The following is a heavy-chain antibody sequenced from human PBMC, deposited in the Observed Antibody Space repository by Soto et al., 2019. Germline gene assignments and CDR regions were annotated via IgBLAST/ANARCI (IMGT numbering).Heavy chain of an antibody. D-gene: IGHD6-19*01. Sequence: ASVKVSCKASGYTFTSNGISWVRQAPGQGLEWMGCISAENGNTNYAQKVQGRVTMTEDTSTDTAYMELSSLRSEDTAVYYCATALSRQWLANDYWGQGTLVTVSS. J-gene: IGHJ4*02. CDR1: GYTFTSNG. CDR3: ATALSRQWLANDY. V-gene: IGHV1-18*01. CDR2: ISAENGNT.